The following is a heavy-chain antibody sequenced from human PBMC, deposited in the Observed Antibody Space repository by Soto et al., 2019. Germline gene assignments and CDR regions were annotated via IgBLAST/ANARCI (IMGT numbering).Heavy chain of an antibody. Sequence: ASVKVSCKASGYTFTSYDINWVRQATGQGLEWMGWMNPNSGNTGYAQKFQGRVTMTRNTSISTAYMELSSLRSEDTAVYYCARGTKYYDFWSGPNWFDPWGQGTLVTVSS. CDR3: ARGTKYYDFWSGPNWFDP. V-gene: IGHV1-8*01. CDR1: GYTFTSYD. CDR2: MNPNSGNT. D-gene: IGHD3-3*01. J-gene: IGHJ5*02.